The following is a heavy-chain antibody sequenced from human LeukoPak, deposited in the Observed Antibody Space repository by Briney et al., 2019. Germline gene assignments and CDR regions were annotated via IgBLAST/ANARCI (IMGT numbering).Heavy chain of an antibody. V-gene: IGHV3-48*03. D-gene: IGHD4-17*01. J-gene: IGHJ4*02. CDR3: ARDRFLYGDTPFDY. CDR1: GFTFSSYE. CDR2: ISSSGSTI. Sequence: GGSLRLSCAASGFTFSSYEMNWVRQAPGKGLEWVSYISSSGSTIYYADSVKGRSTISRDNAKNSLYLQMNSLRAEDTAVYYCARDRFLYGDTPFDYWGQGTLVTVSS.